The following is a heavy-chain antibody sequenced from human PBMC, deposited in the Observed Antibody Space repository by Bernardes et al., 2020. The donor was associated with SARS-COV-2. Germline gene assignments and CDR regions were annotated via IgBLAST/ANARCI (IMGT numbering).Heavy chain of an antibody. J-gene: IGHJ2*01. Sequence: VKVSCKASGYTFTSCSMHWVRQAPGQRLEWMGWINAGNGNTKYSQKFQGRVTITSDTSASTAYMELSSLRSEDTAVYYCAREYSSGPGGWYFDLWGRGTLVTVSS. CDR3: AREYSSGPGGWYFDL. CDR2: INAGNGNT. CDR1: GYTFTSCS. V-gene: IGHV1-3*01. D-gene: IGHD6-19*01.